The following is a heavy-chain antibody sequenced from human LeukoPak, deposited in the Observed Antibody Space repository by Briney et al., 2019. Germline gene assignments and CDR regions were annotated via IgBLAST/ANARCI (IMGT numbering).Heavy chain of an antibody. J-gene: IGHJ6*03. D-gene: IGHD1-26*01. CDR2: ISAYNGNT. CDR3: ARAGRGSYADYYYYYMDV. CDR1: GYTFTSYD. V-gene: IGHV1-18*01. Sequence: GASVKVSCKASGYTFTSYDINWVRQAPGQGLEWMGWISAYNGNTNYAQKLQGRVTMTTDTSTSTAYMELSSLRSEDTAVYYCARAGRGSYADYYYYYMDVWGKGTTVTVSS.